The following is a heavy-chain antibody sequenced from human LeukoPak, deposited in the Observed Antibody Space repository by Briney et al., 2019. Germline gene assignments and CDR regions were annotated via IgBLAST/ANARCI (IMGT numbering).Heavy chain of an antibody. Sequence: GGSLRLSCAASGFTFSSYGMHWVRQAPGKGLEWVAFIRYDGSNKYYADSVKGRFTISRDNSKNTLSLQMNSLRDEDTAIYYCAKSAAAAGYNWFDPWGQGTLVTVSS. CDR3: AKSAAAAGYNWFDP. CDR2: IRYDGSNK. J-gene: IGHJ5*02. V-gene: IGHV3-30*02. D-gene: IGHD6-13*01. CDR1: GFTFSSYG.